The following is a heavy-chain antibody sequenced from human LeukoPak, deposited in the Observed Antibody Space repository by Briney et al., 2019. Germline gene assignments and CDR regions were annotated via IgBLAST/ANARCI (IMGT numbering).Heavy chain of an antibody. CDR3: ATPLDYYDRSGYHQGGD. Sequence: GRSLRLSCAASGFTFSSYAMHWVRQAPGKGQEWVAVVWYDGSKTYSADSVKGRITISRDDSKNTLYLQMNSLRAEDTAVYYCATPLDYYDRSGYHQGGDWGQGTLVTVSS. D-gene: IGHD3-22*01. J-gene: IGHJ4*02. V-gene: IGHV3-33*01. CDR1: GFTFSSYA. CDR2: VWYDGSKT.